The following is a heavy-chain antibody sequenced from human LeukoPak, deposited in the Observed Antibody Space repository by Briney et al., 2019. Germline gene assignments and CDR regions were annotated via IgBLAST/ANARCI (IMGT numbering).Heavy chain of an antibody. CDR1: GGTFSSYA. J-gene: IGHJ1*01. Sequence: GASVKVSCKASGGTFSSYAISWVRQAPGQGLEWMGGIIPIFGTANYAQKFQGRVTITADESTSTAYMELSSLRSEDTAVYYCARLYYDSSGYSLRAEYFQHWGQGTLVNVSS. CDR2: IIPIFGTA. CDR3: ARLYYDSSGYSLRAEYFQH. D-gene: IGHD3-22*01. V-gene: IGHV1-69*01.